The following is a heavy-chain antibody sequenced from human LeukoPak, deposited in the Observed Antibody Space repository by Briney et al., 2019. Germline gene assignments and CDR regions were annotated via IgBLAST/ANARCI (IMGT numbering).Heavy chain of an antibody. CDR3: AREIPKDGMDV. Sequence: SQTLSLTCAVSGGSISSGGYYWSWIRQHPGKGLEWIGYIYYSGSTYYNPSLKSRVTISVDTSKNQFSLKLSSVTAADTAVYYCAREIPKDGMDVWGQGTTVTVSS. CDR2: IYYSGST. V-gene: IGHV4-31*11. CDR1: GGSISSGGYY. J-gene: IGHJ6*02.